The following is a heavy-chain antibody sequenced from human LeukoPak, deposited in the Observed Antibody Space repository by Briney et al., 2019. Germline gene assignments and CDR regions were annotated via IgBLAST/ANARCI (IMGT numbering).Heavy chain of an antibody. D-gene: IGHD1-1*01. CDR3: ARIRYNLDY. CDR2: INHSGST. CDR1: GGSFSGYY. V-gene: IGHV4-34*01. Sequence: SETLSLTCAVYGGSFSGYYWSWIRQPPGKGLEWIGEINHSGSTNYNPSLKSRVTISVDMAKNQFSLKLSSVTAADTAVYYCARIRYNLDYWGQGTLVSVSS. J-gene: IGHJ4*02.